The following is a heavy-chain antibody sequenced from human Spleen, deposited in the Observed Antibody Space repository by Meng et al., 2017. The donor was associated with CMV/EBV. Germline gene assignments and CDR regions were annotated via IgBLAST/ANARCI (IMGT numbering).Heavy chain of an antibody. CDR2: ISSSSSYI. Sequence: GSLRLSCAASGFKFSSYSMNWVRRAPGKGLEWVSSISSSSSYIYYADSVKGRFTISRDNAKNSLYLQMNSLRAEDTAVYYCAREGYLEMVYDYWGQGTLVTVSS. V-gene: IGHV3-21*01. CDR1: GFKFSSYS. J-gene: IGHJ4*02. D-gene: IGHD5-24*01. CDR3: AREGYLEMVYDY.